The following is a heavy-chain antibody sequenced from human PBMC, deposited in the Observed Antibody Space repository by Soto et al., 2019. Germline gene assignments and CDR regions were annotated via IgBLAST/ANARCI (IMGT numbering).Heavy chain of an antibody. CDR1: GFTFSSYG. V-gene: IGHV3-30*18. CDR3: AKDRASGNYDSSGFDY. J-gene: IGHJ4*02. Sequence: GGSLRLSCAASGFTFSSYGMHWVRQAPGKGLEWVAVISYDGSNKYYADSVKGRFTISRDNSKNTLYLQMNSLRAEDTAVYYCAKDRASGNYDSSGFDYWGQGTLVPVSS. D-gene: IGHD3-22*01. CDR2: ISYDGSNK.